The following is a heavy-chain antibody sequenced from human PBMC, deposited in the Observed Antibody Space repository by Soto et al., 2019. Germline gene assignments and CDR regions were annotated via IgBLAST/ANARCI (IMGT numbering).Heavy chain of an antibody. V-gene: IGHV3-23*01. CDR2: ISGSGGST. Sequence: GGSLRLCCAASGFTFSSYAMSWVRQAPGKGLEWVSAISGSGGSTYYADSVKGRFTISRDNSKNTLYLQMNSLRAEDTAVYYCAKDRSYCSSTSCFDAFDIWGQGTMVTVSS. CDR3: AKDRSYCSSTSCFDAFDI. J-gene: IGHJ3*02. D-gene: IGHD2-2*01. CDR1: GFTFSSYA.